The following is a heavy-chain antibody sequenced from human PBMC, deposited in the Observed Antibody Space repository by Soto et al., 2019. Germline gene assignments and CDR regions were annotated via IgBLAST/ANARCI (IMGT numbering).Heavy chain of an antibody. D-gene: IGHD3-22*01. CDR3: ARRIYDSDTGPNFQYYFDS. CDR1: GSSFTSYW. J-gene: IGHJ4*02. V-gene: IGHV5-10-1*01. CDR2: IDPSDSQT. Sequence: GESLKISCTGSGSSFTSYWITWVRQIPGKGLELMGRIDPSDSQTYYSPSFRGHVTISVTKSITTVFLQWSSLRASDTAMYYCARRIYDSDTGPNFQYYFDSWGQGTPVTVSS.